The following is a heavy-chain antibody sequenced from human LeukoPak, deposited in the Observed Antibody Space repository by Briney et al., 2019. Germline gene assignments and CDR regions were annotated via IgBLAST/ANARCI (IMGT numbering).Heavy chain of an antibody. Sequence: SETLSLTCTVSGGSISSYYWSWIRQPPGKGLEWIGYIYYSGSNNYNPSLKSRVTISVDTSKNQFSLKLSSVSAADTAVYYSATGAPVGATIDAFDIWGQGTMVTVSS. V-gene: IGHV4-59*01. CDR3: ATGAPVGATIDAFDI. CDR1: GGSISSYY. CDR2: IYYSGSN. D-gene: IGHD1-26*01. J-gene: IGHJ3*02.